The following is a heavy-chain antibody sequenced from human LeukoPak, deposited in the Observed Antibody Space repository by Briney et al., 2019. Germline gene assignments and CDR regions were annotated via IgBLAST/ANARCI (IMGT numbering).Heavy chain of an antibody. CDR2: ISYDGSNK. Sequence: GGSLRLSCAASGFTFSSYAMHWVRQAPGKGLEWVAVISYDGSNKYYADSVKGRFTISRDNSKNTLYLQMNSLRAEDTAVYYCARVRGPRQPFDYWGQGTLVTASS. CDR3: ARVRGPRQPFDY. V-gene: IGHV3-30-3*01. CDR1: GFTFSSYA. J-gene: IGHJ4*02. D-gene: IGHD3-10*01.